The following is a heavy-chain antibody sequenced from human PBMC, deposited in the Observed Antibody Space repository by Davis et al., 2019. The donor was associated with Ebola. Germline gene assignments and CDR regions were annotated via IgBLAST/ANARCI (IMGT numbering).Heavy chain of an antibody. Sequence: MPSETLSLTCTVSGGSISSSSYYWGWIRQPPGKGLEWIGSIYYSGSTYYNPSLKSRVTISADTSKNQLSLQLNSVTPEDTAVYYCARDESIAVAGPRGWFDPWGQGTLVTVSS. CDR1: GGSISSSSYY. J-gene: IGHJ5*02. CDR2: IYYSGST. D-gene: IGHD6-19*01. CDR3: ARDESIAVAGPRGWFDP. V-gene: IGHV4-39*02.